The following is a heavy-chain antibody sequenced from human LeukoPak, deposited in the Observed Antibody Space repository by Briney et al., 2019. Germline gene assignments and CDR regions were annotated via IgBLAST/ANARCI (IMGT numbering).Heavy chain of an antibody. D-gene: IGHD4-11*01. J-gene: IGHJ5*02. CDR3: ARVAPYDYSFWFDP. Sequence: PGGSLRLSCAASGFTFSDYYMSWIRQAPGKGLEWVSYISSSGSTIDYADSVKGRFTISRDNAKNSLYLQMNSLRAEDTTVYYCARVAPYDYSFWFDPWGQGTLVTVSS. CDR1: GFTFSDYY. CDR2: ISSSGSTI. V-gene: IGHV3-11*04.